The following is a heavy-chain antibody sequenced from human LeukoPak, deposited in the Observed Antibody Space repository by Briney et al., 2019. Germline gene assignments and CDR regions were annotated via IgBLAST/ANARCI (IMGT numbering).Heavy chain of an antibody. CDR2: ISSSGTTI. CDR1: GFTFSSYS. CDR3: ARASIGSYWYFDL. J-gene: IGHJ2*01. D-gene: IGHD2-15*01. Sequence: GGSLRLSCAASGFTFSSYSMNWVRQAPGKGLEWVSYISSSGTTIYYADSVKGRFTISRDNAKNSLYLQMNSLRAEDTAVYYCARASIGSYWYFDLWGRGTLVTVSS. V-gene: IGHV3-48*04.